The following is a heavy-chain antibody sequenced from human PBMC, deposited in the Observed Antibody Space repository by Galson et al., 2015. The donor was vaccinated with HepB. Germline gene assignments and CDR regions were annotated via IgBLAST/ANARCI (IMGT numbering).Heavy chain of an antibody. CDR2: IKSKTDGGTT. Sequence: SLRLSCAASGFTFSNAWMSWVRQAPGKGLEWVGRIKSKTDGGTTDYAAPVKGRFTISRDDSKNTLYLQMNSLKTEDTAVYYCTTETFSTLRTTNHYYYYYGMDVWGQGTTVTVSS. CDR3: TTETFSTLRTTNHYYYYYGMDV. V-gene: IGHV3-15*01. CDR1: GFTFSNAW. J-gene: IGHJ6*02. D-gene: IGHD3-3*02.